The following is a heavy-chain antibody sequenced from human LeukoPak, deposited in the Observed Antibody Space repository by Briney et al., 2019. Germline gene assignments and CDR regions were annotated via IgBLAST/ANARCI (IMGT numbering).Heavy chain of an antibody. CDR2: IWYDGSNK. D-gene: IGHD3-22*01. CDR3: ARSPSYYYDSSGYYSY. Sequence: GGSLRLSCAASGFTFSSYGMHWVRQAPGKGLEWVAVIWYDGSNKYYADSVKGRFTISRDSSKNTLYLQMNSLRAEDTAVYYCARSPSYYYDSSGYYSYWGQGTLVTVSS. V-gene: IGHV3-33*01. J-gene: IGHJ4*02. CDR1: GFTFSSYG.